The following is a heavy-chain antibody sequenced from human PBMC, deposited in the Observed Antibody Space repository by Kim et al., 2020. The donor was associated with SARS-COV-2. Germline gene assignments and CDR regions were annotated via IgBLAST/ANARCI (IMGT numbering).Heavy chain of an antibody. D-gene: IGHD1-26*01. J-gene: IGHJ4*02. Sequence: GGSLRLSCAASGFTFSSYGMHWVRQAPGKGLEWVAVIWYDGSNKYYADSVKGRFTISRDNSKNTLYLQMNSLRAEDTAVYYCAKPFEKWELPGPSDYWGQGTLVTVSS. CDR1: GFTFSSYG. CDR2: IWYDGSNK. CDR3: AKPFEKWELPGPSDY. V-gene: IGHV3-33*06.